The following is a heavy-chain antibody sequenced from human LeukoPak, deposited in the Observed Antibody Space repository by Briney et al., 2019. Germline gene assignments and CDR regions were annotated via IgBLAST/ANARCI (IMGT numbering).Heavy chain of an antibody. CDR3: AKDASRCESGSYHLRY. CDR2: ISYDGSNK. CDR1: GFSFSSNY. D-gene: IGHD1-26*01. J-gene: IGHJ4*02. V-gene: IGHV3-30*18. Sequence: GGSLRLSCAASGFSFSSNYMSWVRQAPGKGLEWVAVISYDGSNKYYADSVKGRFTISRDNSKNTLYLQMNSLRAEDTAVYYCAKDASRCESGSYHLRYWGQGTLVTVSS.